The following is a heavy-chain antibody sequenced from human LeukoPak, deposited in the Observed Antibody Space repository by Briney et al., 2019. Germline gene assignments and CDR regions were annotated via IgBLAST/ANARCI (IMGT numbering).Heavy chain of an antibody. CDR3: AKEGGFRYSYPYYFDY. V-gene: IGHV3-30*18. J-gene: IGHJ4*02. Sequence: PGGSLRLSCAASGFTFSSYGMHWVRQAPGKGLEWVAVISYDGSNKYYADSVKGRFTISRDNSKSTLYLQMNSLRAEDTAVYYCAKEGGFRYSYPYYFDYWGQGTLVTVSS. CDR1: GFTFSSYG. D-gene: IGHD5-18*01. CDR2: ISYDGSNK.